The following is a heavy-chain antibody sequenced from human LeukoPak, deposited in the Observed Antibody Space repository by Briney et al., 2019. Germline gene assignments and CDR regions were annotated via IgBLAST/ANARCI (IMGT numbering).Heavy chain of an antibody. CDR1: GFTFSSYA. D-gene: IGHD2-15*01. Sequence: PGGSLRLSCAASGFTFSSYAMHWVRQAPGKGLEWVAVISYDGSNKYYADSVKGRFTISRDNSKNTLYLQMNSLRAEDTAVYYCAKSPTYCSGGSCYSSYYYYGMDVWGQGTTVTVSS. CDR3: AKSPTYCSGGSCYSSYYYYGMDV. CDR2: ISYDGSNK. J-gene: IGHJ6*02. V-gene: IGHV3-30-3*01.